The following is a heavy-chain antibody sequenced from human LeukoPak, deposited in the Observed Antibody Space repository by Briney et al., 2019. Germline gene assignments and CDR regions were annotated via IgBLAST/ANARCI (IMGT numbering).Heavy chain of an antibody. V-gene: IGHV3-23*01. Sequence: GGSLRLSCEASGFGVSSNAMAWVRQAPGKGLEWVSGLGSDGRTHYADSVKGRFTISRDHSKNTVYLQMNSLRDEDTALYYCAKDILGWSFDTWGQGTLVTVSS. CDR3: AKDILGWSFDT. CDR1: GFGVSSNA. D-gene: IGHD4-23*01. J-gene: IGHJ4*02. CDR2: LGSDGRT.